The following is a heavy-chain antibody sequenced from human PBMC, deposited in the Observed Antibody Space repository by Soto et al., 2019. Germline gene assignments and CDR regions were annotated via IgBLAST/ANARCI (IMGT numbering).Heavy chain of an antibody. CDR2: IYYSGSS. CDR3: ASSNSLQYYFDH. V-gene: IGHV4-39*01. D-gene: IGHD6-13*01. Sequence: QLQCLGPGLVKPSETLAITCTISGDSIISSTYYWALIRQPPGKGLEWIGSIYYSGSSYYNPSLKSRVTMSADTSKDQFSLSLSSVTAADTALYFCASSNSLQYYFDHWDQGTLVTVSS. CDR1: GDSIISSTYY. J-gene: IGHJ4*02.